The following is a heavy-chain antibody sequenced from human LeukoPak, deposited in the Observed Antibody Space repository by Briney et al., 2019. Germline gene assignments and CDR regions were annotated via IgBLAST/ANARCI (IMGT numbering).Heavy chain of an antibody. V-gene: IGHV1-2*06. Sequence: ASVKVSCKASGYTFTGYYMHWVRQAPGQGLEWMGRINPNSGGTNYAQKFQGRVTMTRDTSISTAYMELSRLTSDDTAVYYCATSTHYYDSSGYHPLGYWGQGTLVTVSS. J-gene: IGHJ4*02. CDR3: ATSTHYYDSSGYHPLGY. CDR1: GYTFTGYY. CDR2: INPNSGGT. D-gene: IGHD3-22*01.